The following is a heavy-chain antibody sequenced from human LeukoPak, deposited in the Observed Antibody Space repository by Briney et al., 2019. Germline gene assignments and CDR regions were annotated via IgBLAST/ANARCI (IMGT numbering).Heavy chain of an antibody. CDR3: AKEAVWGSYRSLDY. Sequence: PGGSLRLSCAASGFTFRHYGMTWVRQAPGKGLEWVSGISGSGDSTYYAESVKGRFTISRDNSKNTLYLQMNSLRAEDTAVYYCAKEAVWGSYRSLDYWGQGTLVTVSS. CDR1: GFTFRHYG. CDR2: ISGSGDST. J-gene: IGHJ4*02. V-gene: IGHV3-23*01. D-gene: IGHD3-16*02.